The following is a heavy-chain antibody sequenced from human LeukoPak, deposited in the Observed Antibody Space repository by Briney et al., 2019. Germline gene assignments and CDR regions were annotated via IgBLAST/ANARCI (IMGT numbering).Heavy chain of an antibody. CDR1: GVTFSSYS. D-gene: IGHD3-3*01. CDR2: FSSSSSYI. V-gene: IGHV3-21*01. Sequence: PGGSLRLSCAASGVTFSSYSMNWVRQAPGKGLEWVSSFSSSSSYIYYADSVKGRFTISRHNAKNSLYLQMNSLRAEDTAVYYCARSDDFWSGYYTVFDYWGQGTLVTVSS. CDR3: ARSDDFWSGYYTVFDY. J-gene: IGHJ4*02.